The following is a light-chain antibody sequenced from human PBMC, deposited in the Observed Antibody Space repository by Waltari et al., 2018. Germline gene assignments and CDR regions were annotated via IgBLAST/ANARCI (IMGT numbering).Light chain of an antibody. CDR1: HSISTW. Sequence: DIQMPQSPSSVSASVGDRVTIACRASHSISTWLAWYQQKPGKAPKLLIYSASSLQSGAPSRFSGSGSGTDFTLTISSLQPEDSAIYFCQQAGSLPGFGPGTKLDIK. CDR3: QQAGSLPG. CDR2: SAS. J-gene: IGKJ3*01. V-gene: IGKV1-12*01.